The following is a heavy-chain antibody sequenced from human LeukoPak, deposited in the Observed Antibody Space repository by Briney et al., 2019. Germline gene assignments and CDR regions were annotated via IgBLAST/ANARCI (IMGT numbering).Heavy chain of an antibody. J-gene: IGHJ4*02. CDR1: GGSSSGYY. CDR3: ASRAIPVASQNLDS. D-gene: IGHD2-2*01. Sequence: SETLSLTCAVYGGSSSGYYWSWIRQPPGKGLEWIGEINHSGSTNYNPSLQRRVTISVDTSKNQFSLKVTSMTAADTALYYCASRAIPVASQNLDSWGQGTRVTVSP. V-gene: IGHV4-34*01. CDR2: INHSGST.